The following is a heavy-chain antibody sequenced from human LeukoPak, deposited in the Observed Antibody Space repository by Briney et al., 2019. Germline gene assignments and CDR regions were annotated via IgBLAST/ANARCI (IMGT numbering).Heavy chain of an antibody. D-gene: IGHD4-17*01. CDR2: IIPIFGTA. CDR1: GGTFSSYA. J-gene: IGHJ4*02. V-gene: IGHV1-69*13. Sequence: SVKVSCKASGGTFSSYAISWVRQAPGQALEWMGGIIPIFGTANYAQKFQGRVTITADESTSTAYMELSSLRSEDTAVYYCARVDPLGDYADYWGQGTLVTVSS. CDR3: ARVDPLGDYADY.